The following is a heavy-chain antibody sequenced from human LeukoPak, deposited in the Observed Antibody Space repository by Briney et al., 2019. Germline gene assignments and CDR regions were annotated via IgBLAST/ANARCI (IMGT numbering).Heavy chain of an antibody. V-gene: IGHV7-4-1*02. J-gene: IGHJ5*02. Sequence: GASVKVSCKASGYTFTSYAMNWVRQAPGQGLEWMGWINTNTGNPTYAQGFTGRFVFSLDTSVSTAYLQISSLKAEDTAVYYCAREGIVATLLGAPQGWFDPWGQGTLVTVSS. CDR1: GYTFTSYA. CDR2: INTNTGNP. D-gene: IGHD5-12*01. CDR3: AREGIVATLLGAPQGWFDP.